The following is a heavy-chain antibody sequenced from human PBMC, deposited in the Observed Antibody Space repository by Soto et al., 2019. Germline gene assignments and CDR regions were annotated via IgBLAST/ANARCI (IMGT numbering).Heavy chain of an antibody. CDR1: GFTFSSYA. V-gene: IGHV3-23*01. Sequence: EVQLLESGGGLVQPGGSLRLSCAASGFTFSSYAMSWVRQAPGKGLEWVSAISGSGGSTYYADSVKGRFTISRDNSKNTLYLQMNSLRAEDTAVYYCAKDMGNQVVVVAATPDYWGQGTLVTVSS. CDR3: AKDMGNQVVVVAATPDY. D-gene: IGHD2-15*01. CDR2: ISGSGGST. J-gene: IGHJ4*02.